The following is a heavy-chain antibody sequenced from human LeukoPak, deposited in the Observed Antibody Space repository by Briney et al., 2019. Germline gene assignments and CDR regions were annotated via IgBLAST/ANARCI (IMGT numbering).Heavy chain of an antibody. CDR2: ISPGDSDT. CDR3: ARYYYESSGYSMTWFDP. V-gene: IGHV5-51*01. J-gene: IGHJ5*02. CDR1: EYSSTTYM. D-gene: IGHD3-22*01. Sequence: SLNFSSESSEYSSTTYMNCWRRHMSRKVLEMIRIISPGDSDTRYSPSFQGQVNISADQSISTDYLQRSSVKASVSAMYYCARYYYESSGYSMTWFDPWGRGTLVPVSS.